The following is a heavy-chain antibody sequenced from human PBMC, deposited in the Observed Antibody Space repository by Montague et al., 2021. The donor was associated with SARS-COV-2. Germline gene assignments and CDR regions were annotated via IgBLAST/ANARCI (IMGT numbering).Heavy chain of an antibody. J-gene: IGHJ6*02. CDR3: ARQKLNGQSTYYYYHDRDV. Sequence: SETLSLTCAVSGGSISSSSHYWGWIRQPPGKGLEWIGGVSHSGGTYYNASLQSRVTIFIDPSNNQFSLRLNSVTAADTAMYFCARQKLNGQSTYYYYHDRDVWGQGTTVSVSS. CDR2: VSHSGGT. CDR1: GGSISSSSHY. D-gene: IGHD2-8*01. V-gene: IGHV4-39*01.